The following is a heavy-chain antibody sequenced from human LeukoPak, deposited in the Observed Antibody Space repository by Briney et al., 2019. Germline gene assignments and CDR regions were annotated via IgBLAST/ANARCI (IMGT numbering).Heavy chain of an antibody. CDR3: ARDYYDILTGYYHLDY. Sequence: ASVRVSCKASGYTFTSYAMHWVCQAPGQRLEWMGWINAGNGNTKYSQEFQGRVTITRDTSASTAYMELSSLRSEDMAVYYCARDYYDILTGYYHLDYWGQGTLVTVSS. CDR2: INAGNGNT. J-gene: IGHJ4*02. D-gene: IGHD3-9*01. V-gene: IGHV1-3*03. CDR1: GYTFTSYA.